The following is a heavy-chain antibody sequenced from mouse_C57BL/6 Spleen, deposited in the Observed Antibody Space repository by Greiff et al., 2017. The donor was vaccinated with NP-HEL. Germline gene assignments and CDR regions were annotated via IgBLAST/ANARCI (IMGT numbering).Heavy chain of an antibody. CDR1: GYTFPGYW. Sequence: QVQLQQSGAELMKPGASVKLSCKATGYTFPGYWIEWVKQRPGHGLEWIGEILPGSGSTNYNEKFKGKATFTADTSSNTAYMQLSSLTTEDSAIYYCARGGTTVGFDYWGQGTTLTVSS. V-gene: IGHV1-9*01. CDR2: ILPGSGST. D-gene: IGHD1-1*01. CDR3: ARGGTTVGFDY. J-gene: IGHJ2*01.